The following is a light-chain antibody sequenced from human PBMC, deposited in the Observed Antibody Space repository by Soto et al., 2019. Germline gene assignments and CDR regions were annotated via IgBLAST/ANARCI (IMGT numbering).Light chain of an antibody. CDR3: TSYTSISTVV. CDR2: DVT. CDR1: SNDVGGYKY. V-gene: IGLV2-14*01. Sequence: QSALTQPASVSGSPGQSIAISCTGTSNDVGGYKYVSWYQQEPGKAPKLLIYDVTTRPSGVSSRFSGSKSGNTASLTISGLQTENEANYYCTSYTSISTVVFGGGTKLTVL. J-gene: IGLJ3*02.